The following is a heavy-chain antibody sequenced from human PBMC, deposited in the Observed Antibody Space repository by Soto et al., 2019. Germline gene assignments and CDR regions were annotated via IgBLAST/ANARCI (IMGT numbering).Heavy chain of an antibody. CDR1: GGTFSTYS. D-gene: IGHD2-21*01. CDR3: TIGSWSGEVFDI. CDR2: VIPMLGIR. Sequence: QVQLVQSGAEVKKPGSSMKVSCKDSGGTFSTYSMFWVRQAPGQGLEWMGRVIPMLGIRNYAQRFQDRVTITADKSTATAHMELSSLRSEDTALYYCTIGSWSGEVFDIWGQGTMVTVSS. J-gene: IGHJ3*02. V-gene: IGHV1-69*02.